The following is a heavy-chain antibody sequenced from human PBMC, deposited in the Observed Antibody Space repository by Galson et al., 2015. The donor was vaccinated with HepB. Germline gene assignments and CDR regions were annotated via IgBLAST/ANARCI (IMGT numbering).Heavy chain of an antibody. D-gene: IGHD6-13*01. J-gene: IGHJ4*02. V-gene: IGHV3-33*01. CDR2: IWYDGNNK. Sequence: SLRLSCAASGFTFSSYGMHWVRQAPGKGLEWVAVIWYDGNNKYYADSVKGRFTISRDNSNNTLFLQMNSLRAEDTAVYYCARDFGFGQQLAFDWWGQGTLVTVSS. CDR3: ARDFGFGQQLAFDW. CDR1: GFTFSSYG.